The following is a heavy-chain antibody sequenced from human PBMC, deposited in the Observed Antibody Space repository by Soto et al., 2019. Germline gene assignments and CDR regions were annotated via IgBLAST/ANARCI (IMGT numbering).Heavy chain of an antibody. J-gene: IGHJ6*03. D-gene: IGHD4-4*01. Sequence: QVPVVQSGAEVKKPGASVRLSCKASRYTLTDTGLHWVRQAPGQSLEWMGWINPGNGDTKHSQNFQGRVTMTMDTSANTVYMDLSSLESEDTAVYYCARDRWITTRHMDVWGKGSTVTVSS. CDR3: ARDRWITTRHMDV. V-gene: IGHV1-3*01. CDR1: RYTLTDTG. CDR2: INPGNGDT.